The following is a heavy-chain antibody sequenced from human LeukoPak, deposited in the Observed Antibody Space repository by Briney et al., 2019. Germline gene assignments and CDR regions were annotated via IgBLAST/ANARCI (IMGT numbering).Heavy chain of an antibody. CDR2: IYYSGST. Sequence: PSETLSLTCTVSGYSISSGYYWGWIRQPPGKGLEWIGSIYYSGSTYYNPSLKSRVTISVDTSKNQFSLKLSSVTAADTAVYYCARLYSSWGYYYYYMDVWGKGTTVTISS. D-gene: IGHD6-6*01. V-gene: IGHV4-38-2*02. CDR1: GYSISSGYY. CDR3: ARLYSSWGYYYYYMDV. J-gene: IGHJ6*03.